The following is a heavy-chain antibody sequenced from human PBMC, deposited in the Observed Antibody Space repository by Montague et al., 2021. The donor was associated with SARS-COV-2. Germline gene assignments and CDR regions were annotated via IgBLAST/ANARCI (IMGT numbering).Heavy chain of an antibody. V-gene: IGHV4-59*13. CDR2: IFHSGIT. CDR3: AGTEYNWNDWLDP. Sequence: SETLSLTCSVSGGSISSYYWSWIRQSPGKGLEWIGYIFHSGITDYNPSLKSRVTISVDMSKNQFSLQLNSVTAADSVVYYCAGTEYNWNDWLDPWGQGTLVTVSS. D-gene: IGHD1-20*01. CDR1: GGSISSYY. J-gene: IGHJ5*02.